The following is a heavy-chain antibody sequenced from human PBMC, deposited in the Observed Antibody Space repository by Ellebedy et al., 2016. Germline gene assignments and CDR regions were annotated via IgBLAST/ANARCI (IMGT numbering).Heavy chain of an antibody. CDR2: ISGGGDAT. D-gene: IGHD2-15*01. J-gene: IGHJ1*01. CDR3: REGHYSDV. Sequence: ESLKISXAAAGFTFKDFFMSWVRQAPGKRLEWVSTISGGGDATYFADSVKGRFTISRDNSRNILYLHMNSLRVDDTAKYYCREGHYSDVWGQGTLVTVSS. CDR1: GFTFKDFF. V-gene: IGHV3-23*01.